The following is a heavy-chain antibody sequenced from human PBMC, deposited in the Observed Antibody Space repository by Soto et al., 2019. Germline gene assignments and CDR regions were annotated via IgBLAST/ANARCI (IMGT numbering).Heavy chain of an antibody. J-gene: IGHJ4*02. CDR2: IYYSGST. D-gene: IGHD3-3*01. CDR1: GGSISSYY. V-gene: IGHV4-59*08. Sequence: SETLSLTCTVSGGSISSYYWSWIRQPPGKGLEWIGYIYYSGSTNYNPSLKSRVTVSVDTSKNQFSLKLSSVTAADTAVYYCARHYYYFWSGPNYDYWGQGTLVTVSS. CDR3: ARHYYYFWSGPNYDY.